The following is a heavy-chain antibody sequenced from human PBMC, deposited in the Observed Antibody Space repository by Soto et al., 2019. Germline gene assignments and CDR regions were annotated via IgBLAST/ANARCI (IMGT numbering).Heavy chain of an antibody. CDR3: ARSAYCGGDCYSSAYYYGMDV. Sequence: SVKVSCKASGGTFSSYAISWVRQAPGQGLEWMGGIIPIFGTANYAQKFQGRVTITADKSTSTAYMELSSLRSEDTAVYYCARSAYCGGDCYSSAYYYGMDVWGQGTTVTVSS. V-gene: IGHV1-69*06. CDR1: GGTFSSYA. D-gene: IGHD2-21*02. CDR2: IIPIFGTA. J-gene: IGHJ6*02.